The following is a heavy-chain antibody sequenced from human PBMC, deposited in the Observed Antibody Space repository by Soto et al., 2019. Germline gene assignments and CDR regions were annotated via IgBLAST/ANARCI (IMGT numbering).Heavy chain of an antibody. CDR1: GGSISSYY. J-gene: IGHJ4*02. CDR2: IYYSGST. V-gene: IGHV4-59*01. D-gene: IGHD3-10*01. Sequence: SETHSLTCPVSGGSISSYYWSWIRQPPGKGLEWIGYIYYSGSTNYNPSLKSRVTITKDTSKNQVVLTMTNMDPVDTATYYCAHSYYYGSGSYYSYYFDYWGQGALVTVSS. CDR3: AHSYYYGSGSYYSYYFDY.